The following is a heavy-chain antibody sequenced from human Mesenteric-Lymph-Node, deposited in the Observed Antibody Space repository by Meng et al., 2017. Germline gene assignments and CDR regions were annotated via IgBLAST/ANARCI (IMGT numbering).Heavy chain of an antibody. D-gene: IGHD5-24*01. V-gene: IGHV4-31*03. J-gene: IGHJ4*02. CDR3: ARGPSRWLQFSFDY. CDR1: GGSISSGGYY. CDR2: IYYSGST. Sequence: QVQLQESGPGLVKPSGPLSLTCTVSGGSISSGGYYWSWIRQHPGKGLEWIGYIYYSGSTYYNPSLKSRVTISVDTSKNQFSLKLSSVTAADTAVYYCARGPSRWLQFSFDYWGQGTLVTVSS.